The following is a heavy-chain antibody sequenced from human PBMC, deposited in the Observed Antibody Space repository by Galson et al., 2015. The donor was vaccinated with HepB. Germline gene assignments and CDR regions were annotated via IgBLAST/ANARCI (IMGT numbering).Heavy chain of an antibody. CDR3: TRDQYGSGNWPFT. CDR1: GFTSSDYY. CDR2: ISNSGDSANTI. D-gene: IGHD3-10*01. V-gene: IGHV3-11*01. J-gene: IGHJ5*02. Sequence: SLRLSCAASGFTSSDYYMSWIRQAPGKGLESAAYISNSGDSANTIQYTDSVKGRFTISRDNAKNSLYLYMNSLSAEDTAVYYCTRDQYGSGNWPFTWGQGTLVTVSP.